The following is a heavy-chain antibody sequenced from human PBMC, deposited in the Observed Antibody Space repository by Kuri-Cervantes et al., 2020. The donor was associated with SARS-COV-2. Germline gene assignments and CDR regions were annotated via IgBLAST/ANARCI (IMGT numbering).Heavy chain of an antibody. J-gene: IGHJ1*01. V-gene: IGHV4-39*01. CDR2: IYYSGST. Sequence: SETLSLTCTVSGGSISSSSYYWGWIRQPPGKGLEWIGSIYYSGSTYYNPSLKSRVTISVDTSKNQFSLKLSSVTAADTAVYYCASYVKQGGWLVWTEYFQHWGQGTLVTVSS. CDR3: ASYVKQGGWLVWTEYFQH. D-gene: IGHD6-19*01. CDR1: GGSISSSSYY.